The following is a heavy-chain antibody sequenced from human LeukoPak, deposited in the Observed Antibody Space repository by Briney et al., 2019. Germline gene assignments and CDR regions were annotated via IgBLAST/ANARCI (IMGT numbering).Heavy chain of an antibody. CDR3: ARGIAKGSRYGDYYFDY. CDR1: GGSISSGSYY. D-gene: IGHD6-13*01. J-gene: IGHJ4*02. V-gene: IGHV4-61*02. Sequence: KASQTLSLTCTVSGGSISSGSYYWSWIRQPAGKGLEWIGRIYTSGSTNYNPSLKSRVTISVDTSKNQFSLKLSSVTAADTAVYYCARGIAKGSRYGDYYFDYWGQGTLVTVSS. CDR2: IYTSGST.